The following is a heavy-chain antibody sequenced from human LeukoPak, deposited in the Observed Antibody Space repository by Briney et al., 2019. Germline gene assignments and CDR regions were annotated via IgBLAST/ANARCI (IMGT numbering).Heavy chain of an antibody. V-gene: IGHV3-23*01. J-gene: IGHJ4*02. CDR3: AKDLYTSRYACCFDY. Sequence: QSGGSLRLSCAGSGFTFSNYAMNWVRQAPGKGLEWVSGVSGGGSSTYYADSVKGRFTISRDNSKNMLYLQMNSLRAEDTAVYYCAKDLYTSRYACCFDYWGQGTLVTVSS. D-gene: IGHD6-13*01. CDR2: VSGGGSST. CDR1: GFTFSNYA.